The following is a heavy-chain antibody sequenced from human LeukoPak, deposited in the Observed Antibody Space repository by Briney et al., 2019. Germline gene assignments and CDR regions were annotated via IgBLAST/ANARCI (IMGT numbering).Heavy chain of an antibody. Sequence: GGSLRLSCAASGFTFSSYAMSWVRQAPGKGLEWVSAISGSGGSTYYADSVKGRFTISRDNAKNSLYLQMNSLRAEDTAIYYCTRVGYIDEGIDYWGQGTLVAVSS. CDR2: ISGSGGST. CDR3: TRVGYIDEGIDY. CDR1: GFTFSSYA. J-gene: IGHJ4*02. V-gene: IGHV3-23*01. D-gene: IGHD5-24*01.